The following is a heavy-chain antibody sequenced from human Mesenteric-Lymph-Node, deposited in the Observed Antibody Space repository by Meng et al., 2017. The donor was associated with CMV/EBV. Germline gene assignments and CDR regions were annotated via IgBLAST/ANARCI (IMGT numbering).Heavy chain of an antibody. CDR3: VRDVGWQQFDY. Sequence: GESLKISCTASGFTFGDYALIWVRQAPGRGLEWVSCIESSGDTIYYADSVKGRFTISRDNAQKSLFLQMDSLRAEDTAVYYCVRDVGWQQFDYWGQGTLVTVSS. V-gene: IGHV3-48*03. CDR2: IESSGDTI. CDR1: GFTFGDYA. J-gene: IGHJ4*02. D-gene: IGHD5-24*01.